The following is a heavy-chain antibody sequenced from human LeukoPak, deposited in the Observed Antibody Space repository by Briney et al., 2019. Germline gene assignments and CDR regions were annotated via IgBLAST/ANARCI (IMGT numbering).Heavy chain of an antibody. J-gene: IGHJ4*02. Sequence: PSETLSLTCAVYGVPFSGYYWSWIRQPPGKGLEWIGEINHSGSTNYNPSLKSRVTTSVDTSKNQFSLKLSSVTAADTAVYYCARGPYQGRSDYYSYWGQGTLVTVSS. V-gene: IGHV4-34*01. CDR3: ARGPYQGRSDYYSY. CDR2: INHSGST. D-gene: IGHD3-22*01. CDR1: GVPFSGYY.